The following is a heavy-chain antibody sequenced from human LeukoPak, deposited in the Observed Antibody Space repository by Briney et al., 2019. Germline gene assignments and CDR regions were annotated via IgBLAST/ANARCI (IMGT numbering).Heavy chain of an antibody. V-gene: IGHV1-18*01. CDR2: ISAYNGNT. CDR1: GYTFTTYG. CDR3: ARGEIRGYSYGLVDY. Sequence: SVNVSCKASGYTFTTYGIAWGRRAPGQGLEWMGWISAYNGNTNSEQKLQGRVRMTTDTPPSTAYIELTNLRSDDTAVYYCARGEIRGYSYGLVDYWGQGTLLTVSS. D-gene: IGHD5-18*01. J-gene: IGHJ4*02.